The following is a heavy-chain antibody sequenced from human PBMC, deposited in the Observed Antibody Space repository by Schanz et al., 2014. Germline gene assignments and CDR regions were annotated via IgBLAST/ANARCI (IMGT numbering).Heavy chain of an antibody. D-gene: IGHD5-12*01. Sequence: EVQLVESGGGFVQPGRSLRLSCTASRIIFGTYSMNWIRQTPKGLEWVSSINSRSNFIYYADSVKGRFTISRDNFKNTLFLQMNRLRAEDTAAYYCARGGSSGYDFSIYYMDVWGKGTTVTVSS. CDR1: RIIFGTYS. CDR3: ARGGSSGYDFSIYYMDV. CDR2: INSRSNFI. J-gene: IGHJ6*03. V-gene: IGHV3-48*01.